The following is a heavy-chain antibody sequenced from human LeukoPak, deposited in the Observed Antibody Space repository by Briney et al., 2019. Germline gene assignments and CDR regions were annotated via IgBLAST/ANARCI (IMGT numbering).Heavy chain of an antibody. CDR2: IKQDGSEK. CDR1: GFTFSSYW. D-gene: IGHD3-22*01. J-gene: IGHJ6*02. V-gene: IGHV3-7*01. CDR3: ARDHYDSSGYPDYYYYYGMDV. Sequence: GGSLRLSCAASGFTFSSYWMSWVRQAPGKGLEWVANIKQDGSEKYYVDSVKGRFTISRDNAKNSLYLQMNSLRAEDTAVYYCARDHYDSSGYPDYYYYYGMDVWGQGTTVTVSS.